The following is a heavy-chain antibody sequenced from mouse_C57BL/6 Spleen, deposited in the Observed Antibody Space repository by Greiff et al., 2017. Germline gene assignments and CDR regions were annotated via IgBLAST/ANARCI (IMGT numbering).Heavy chain of an antibody. CDR1: GFNIKNTY. Sequence: EVQLQQSVAELVRPGASVKLSCTASGFNIKNTYMHWVKQRPEQGLEWIGRIDPANGNTNYAPKFQGKATITADTSSNTAYLQLSSLTSEDTALYYCAPYYYGSSSWFAYWGQGTLVTVSA. V-gene: IGHV14-3*01. CDR2: IDPANGNT. D-gene: IGHD1-1*01. CDR3: APYYYGSSSWFAY. J-gene: IGHJ3*01.